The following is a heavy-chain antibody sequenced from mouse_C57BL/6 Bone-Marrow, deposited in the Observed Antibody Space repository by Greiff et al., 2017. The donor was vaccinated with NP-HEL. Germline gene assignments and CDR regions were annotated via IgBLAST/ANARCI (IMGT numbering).Heavy chain of an antibody. CDR1: GYSITSGYY. CDR2: ISYDGSN. V-gene: IGHV3-6*01. D-gene: IGHD1-1*01. CDR3: ARDETTVVADWYFDV. J-gene: IGHJ1*03. Sequence: DVQLQESGPGLVKPSQSLSLTCSVTGYSITSGYYWNWIRQFPGNKLEWMGYISYDGSNNYNPSLKNRIPITRDTSKNQFFLKLNSVTTEDTATYYCARDETTVVADWYFDVWGTGTTVTVSS.